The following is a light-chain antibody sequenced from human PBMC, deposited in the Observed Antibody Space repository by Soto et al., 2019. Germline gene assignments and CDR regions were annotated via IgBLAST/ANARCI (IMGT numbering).Light chain of an antibody. CDR2: GNS. J-gene: IGLJ2*01. CDR1: SSNIGAGYD. Sequence: QAVVTQPPSVSGAPGQRVTISCTGSSSNIGAGYDVHWYQQLLGTAPKLLIYGNSNRPSGVPDRFSGSKSGTSASLAITGLQAEDEADYYCQTYDSSLSVVVFGGGTQLTVL. CDR3: QTYDSSLSVVV. V-gene: IGLV1-40*01.